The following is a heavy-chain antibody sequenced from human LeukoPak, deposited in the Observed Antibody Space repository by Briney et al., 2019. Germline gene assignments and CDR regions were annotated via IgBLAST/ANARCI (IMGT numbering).Heavy chain of an antibody. CDR1: GFTFSNAW. J-gene: IGHJ4*02. V-gene: IGHV3-15*01. D-gene: IGHD3-10*01. Sequence: GGSLRLSCAASGFTFSNAWMSWVRQAPGKGLEWVGRIKSKSGGGTPEYAVPGKGRFTISRDQEKNTLYLKMNSVKTDDTAVYYCTTHHSGSFDYWGQGTLVTVSS. CDR3: TTHHSGSFDY. CDR2: IKSKSGGGTP.